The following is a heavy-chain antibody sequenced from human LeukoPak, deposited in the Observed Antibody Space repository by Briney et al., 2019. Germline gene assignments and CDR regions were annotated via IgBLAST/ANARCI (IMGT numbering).Heavy chain of an antibody. CDR3: ARVLRSSSDDYYFDY. D-gene: IGHD6-6*01. Sequence: GSLRLSCAASGFIFSSYWMAWVRQAPGKGLEWIGSIYYSGSTYYNPSLKSRVTISVDPSKNQFSLKLSSVTAADTAVYYCARVLRSSSDDYYFDYWGQGTLVTVSS. J-gene: IGHJ4*02. CDR2: IYYSGST. V-gene: IGHV4-39*07. CDR1: GFIFSSYW.